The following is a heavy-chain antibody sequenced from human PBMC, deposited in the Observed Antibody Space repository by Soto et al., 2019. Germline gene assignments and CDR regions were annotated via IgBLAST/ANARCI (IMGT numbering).Heavy chain of an antibody. V-gene: IGHV1-46*01. J-gene: IGHJ6*02. Sequence: QVQLVQSGAEVKKPVASVKVSCKASGYTFTTYYVHWVRQAPGQGLQWMGIINPGGGSTGYAQKFQGRVTMTRDTSTSTVYMELSSLRSEDRAVYYCARGSPFSSNQWLAYGMDVWGQETTVTVSS. CDR1: GYTFTTYY. CDR3: ARGSPFSSNQWLAYGMDV. D-gene: IGHD6-19*01. CDR2: INPGGGST.